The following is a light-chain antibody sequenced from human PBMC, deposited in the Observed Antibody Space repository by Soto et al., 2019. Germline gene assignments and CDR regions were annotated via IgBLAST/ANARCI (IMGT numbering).Light chain of an antibody. CDR3: QSFDIGPGGFHV. V-gene: IGLV1-40*01. CDR2: GNT. CDR1: SPNIGIGYD. Sequence: QSVLTQPPSVSGAPGQRVTISCTGTSPNIGIGYDVHWYQKHPGTAPRLLIYGNTKRPSGVPDRFSGSKSGTSASLAIIGLQAEDEADYYCQSFDIGPGGFHVFGTGTKVTVL. J-gene: IGLJ1*01.